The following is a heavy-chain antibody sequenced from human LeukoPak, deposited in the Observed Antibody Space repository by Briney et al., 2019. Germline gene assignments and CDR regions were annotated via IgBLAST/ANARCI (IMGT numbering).Heavy chain of an antibody. CDR1: GFTFSSYW. J-gene: IGHJ4*02. V-gene: IGHV3-7*03. CDR2: IKQDGSEK. D-gene: IGHD3-16*01. CDR3: ARKLWHRNDC. Sequence: GGSLRLSCAASGFTFSSYWMSWVRQAPGKGLEWVANIKQDGSEKYYVDSVKGRFTVSRDNAKKSLYLQMNSLRAEDTALYYCARKLWHRNDCWGQGTLVTVSS.